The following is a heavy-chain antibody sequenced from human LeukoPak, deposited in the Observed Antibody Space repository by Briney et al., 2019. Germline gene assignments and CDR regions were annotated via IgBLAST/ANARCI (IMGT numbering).Heavy chain of an antibody. J-gene: IGHJ5*01. CDR2: ISSSSSYI. V-gene: IGHV3-21*01. Sequence: GGSLRLSCAASGFTFSSYSMNWVRQAPGKGLEWVSSISSSSSYIYYADSVKGRFTISGDNAKNSLYLQMNSLRAEDTAAYYCARDGGIGAGYPNRFDPWGQGTLVNVSS. D-gene: IGHD6-13*01. CDR1: GFTFSSYS. CDR3: ARDGGIGAGYPNRFDP.